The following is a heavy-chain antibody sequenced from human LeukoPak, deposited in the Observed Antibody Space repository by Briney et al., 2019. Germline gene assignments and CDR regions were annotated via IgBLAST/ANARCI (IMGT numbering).Heavy chain of an antibody. V-gene: IGHV4-34*01. CDR3: AGRYCSSTSCYFHYYYGMDV. CDR2: INHSGST. J-gene: IGHJ6*04. D-gene: IGHD2-2*01. CDR1: GGSFSGYY. Sequence: PSETLSLTCAVYGGSFSGYYWGWIRQPPGKGLEWIGEINHSGSTNYNPSLQSRVTISVDTSKNQFSLKLSSVTAADTAVYYCAGRYCSSTSCYFHYYYGMDVWGKGTTVTVSS.